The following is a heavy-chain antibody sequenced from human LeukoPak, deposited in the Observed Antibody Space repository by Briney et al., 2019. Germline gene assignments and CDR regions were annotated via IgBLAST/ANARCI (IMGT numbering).Heavy chain of an antibody. CDR3: ARASGYCSSTSCSFDY. CDR1: GGSISSGGSY. J-gene: IGHJ4*02. CDR2: IFYNGNT. D-gene: IGHD2-2*03. V-gene: IGHV4-30-2*01. Sequence: SETLSLTCTVSGGSISSGGSYWSWIRQPPGKGLEWIGHIFYNGNTYYNPSLKSRITISEDRSKNQFSLNLTSVTAADMAVYYCARASGYCSSTSCSFDYWGQGTLVTVSS.